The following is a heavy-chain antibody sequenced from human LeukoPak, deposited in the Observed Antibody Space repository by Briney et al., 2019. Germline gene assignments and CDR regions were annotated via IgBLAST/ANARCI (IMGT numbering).Heavy chain of an antibody. D-gene: IGHD1-7*01. V-gene: IGHV3-21*01. CDR3: ARDLRNYIFDY. CDR2: ISSSSSYI. J-gene: IGHJ4*02. Sequence: GGSLRLSCAASGFTFSSYSMNWVRQAPGKGLEWVSSISSSSSYIYYADPVKGRFTISRDNAKNSLYLQMNSLRAEDTAVYYCARDLRNYIFDYWGQGTLVTVSS. CDR1: GFTFSSYS.